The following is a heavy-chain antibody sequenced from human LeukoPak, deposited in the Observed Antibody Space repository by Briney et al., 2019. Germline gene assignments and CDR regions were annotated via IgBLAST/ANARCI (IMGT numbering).Heavy chain of an antibody. V-gene: IGHV3-48*01. D-gene: IGHD2-21*01. CDR3: VRDRDWAFAY. J-gene: IGHJ4*02. Sequence: PGGSLRLSCAASELTFSTYNMNWVRQAPGKGLEWLSYIGSSYNIHYADSVKGRFTISRDNAKNALYLQMNSLGAEDTAIYYCVRDRDWAFAYWGQGTLVTVSS. CDR2: IGSSYNI. CDR1: ELTFSTYN.